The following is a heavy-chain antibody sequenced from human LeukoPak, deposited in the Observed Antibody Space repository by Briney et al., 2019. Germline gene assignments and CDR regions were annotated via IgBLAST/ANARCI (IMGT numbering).Heavy chain of an antibody. CDR1: GVSIASHY. CDR3: ARRRREGWYFDL. CDR2: VSSSGSA. V-gene: IGHV4-4*07. Sequence: SQTLSLTCTVSGVSIASHYWTWIRQPAGKGLEWIGRVSSSGSANYNPSLKSRVTMSVDTSKNQFSLKLSSVTAADTAVYYCARRRREGWYFDLWGRGTLVTVSS. J-gene: IGHJ2*01.